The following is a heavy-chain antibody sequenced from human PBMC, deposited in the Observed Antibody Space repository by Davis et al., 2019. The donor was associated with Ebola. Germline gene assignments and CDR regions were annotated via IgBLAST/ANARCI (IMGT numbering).Heavy chain of an antibody. D-gene: IGHD3-10*01. J-gene: IGHJ4*02. Sequence: GGSLRLSCAASGFTFSSYSMNCVRQAPGKGLEWVSSISSSSSYIYYADSVKGRFTISRDNAKNSLYLQMNSLGAEDTAVYYCARDSYYYGSGSYYVYFDYWGQGTLVTVSS. V-gene: IGHV3-21*01. CDR3: ARDSYYYGSGSYYVYFDY. CDR1: GFTFSSYS. CDR2: ISSSSSYI.